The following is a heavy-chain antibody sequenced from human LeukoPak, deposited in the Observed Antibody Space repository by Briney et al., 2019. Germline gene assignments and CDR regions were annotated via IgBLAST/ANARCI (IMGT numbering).Heavy chain of an antibody. CDR2: ISAYNGNT. D-gene: IGHD2-2*02. J-gene: IGHJ4*02. CDR1: GYTFTSYG. V-gene: IGHV1-18*01. CDR3: ARVPLYCSSTSCYISDY. Sequence: ASVKVSCKASGYTFTSYGISWVRQAPGQGLEWMGRISAYNGNTNYAQKLQGRVTMTTDTSTSTAYMELRSLRSDDTAVYYCARVPLYCSSTSCYISDYWGQGTLVTVSS.